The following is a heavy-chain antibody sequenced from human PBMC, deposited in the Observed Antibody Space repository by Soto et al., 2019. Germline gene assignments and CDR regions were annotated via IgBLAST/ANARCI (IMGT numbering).Heavy chain of an antibody. J-gene: IGHJ4*02. D-gene: IGHD6-19*01. CDR2: ISYDGSNK. V-gene: IGHV3-30*18. CDR3: AKDFNCGSAVGGLLDY. Sequence: PGGSLRLSCAASGFTFSSYGMHWVRQAPGKGLEWVAVISYDGSNKYYADSVKGRFTISRDNSKNTLYLQMNSLRAEDTAVYYCAKDFNCGSAVGGLLDYRGQGTLVTVSS. CDR1: GFTFSSYG.